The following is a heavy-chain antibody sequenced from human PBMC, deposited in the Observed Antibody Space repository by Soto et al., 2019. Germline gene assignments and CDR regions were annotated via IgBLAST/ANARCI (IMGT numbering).Heavy chain of an antibody. Sequence: HPGGSLRLSCAASGFTFSSYGMHWVRQAPGKGLEWVAVIWYDGSNKYYADSVKGRFTISRDNSKNTLYLQMNSLRAEDTAVYYCARDFHACWFDPWGQGTLVTVSS. CDR1: GFTFSSYG. CDR3: ARDFHACWFDP. V-gene: IGHV3-33*01. J-gene: IGHJ5*02. CDR2: IWYDGSNK.